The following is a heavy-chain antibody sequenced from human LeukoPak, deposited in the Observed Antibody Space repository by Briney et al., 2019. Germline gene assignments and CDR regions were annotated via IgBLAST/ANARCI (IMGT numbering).Heavy chain of an antibody. J-gene: IGHJ4*02. D-gene: IGHD3-22*01. CDR1: GGSFSGYY. V-gene: IGHV4-34*01. Sequence: SETLSLTCAVYGGSFSGYYWSWIRQPPGKGLEWIGEINHSGSTNYNPSLKSRVTISVDTSTNQFSLKLSSVTAADTAVYYCARDVYYDSSGYPTFDYWGQGTLVTVSS. CDR3: ARDVYYDSSGYPTFDY. CDR2: INHSGST.